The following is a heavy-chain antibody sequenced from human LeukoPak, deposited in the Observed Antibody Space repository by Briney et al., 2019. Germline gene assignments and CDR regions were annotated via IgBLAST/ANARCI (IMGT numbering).Heavy chain of an antibody. CDR2: ISGSGGST. CDR3: AKGGLRLGELSSFDY. V-gene: IGHV3-23*01. Sequence: GGSLRLSCAASGFTFSSYWMNWARQAPGKGLEWVSAISGSGGSTYYADSVKGRFTISRDNSKNTLYLQMNSLRAEDTAVYYCAKGGLRLGELSSFDYWGQGTLVTVSS. CDR1: GFTFSSYW. D-gene: IGHD3-16*02. J-gene: IGHJ4*02.